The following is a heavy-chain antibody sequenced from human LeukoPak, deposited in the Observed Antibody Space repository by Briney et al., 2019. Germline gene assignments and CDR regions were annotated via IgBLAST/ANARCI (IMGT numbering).Heavy chain of an antibody. CDR3: AGHARGSYLVY. CDR1: GFTFSDYY. J-gene: IGHJ4*02. D-gene: IGHD6-6*01. V-gene: IGHV3-11*01. CDR2: ISSTSPRAI. Sequence: GGSLRLSCAASGFTFSDYYMSWIRQAPGKGLEWVSLISSTSPRAISYGDSVKGRFTTSRDDAKDSLFLQMNNLRVEDTAMHYCAGHARGSYLVYWGQGILVTVSA.